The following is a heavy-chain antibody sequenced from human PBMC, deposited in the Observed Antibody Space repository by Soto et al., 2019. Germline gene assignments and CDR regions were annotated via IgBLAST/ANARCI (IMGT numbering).Heavy chain of an antibody. V-gene: IGHV1-69*13. D-gene: IGHD4-17*01. CDR2: IIPIFGTA. CDR3: AAGYGDFYYYGMDV. CDR1: GGTFSSYA. J-gene: IGHJ6*02. Sequence: ASVKVSCKASGGTFSSYAISWVRQAPGQGLEWMGGIIPIFGTANYAQKFQGRVTITADESTSTAYMELSSLGSEDTAVYYCAAGYGDFYYYGMDVWGQGTTVTVSS.